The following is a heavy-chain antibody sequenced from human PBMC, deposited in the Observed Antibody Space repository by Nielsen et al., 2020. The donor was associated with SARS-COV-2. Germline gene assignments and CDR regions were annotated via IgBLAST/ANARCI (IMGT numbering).Heavy chain of an antibody. CDR2: ISNKANGYAT. CDR1: GYTFSGSA. J-gene: IGHJ4*02. D-gene: IGHD2/OR15-2a*01. Sequence: GESLKISCVASGYTFSGSAIHWVRQASGKGLEWVGHISNKANGYATAYVASVKGRFIISRADSKNTAYLQMNSLKTEDTAVYYCTSGEYISGHYWGQGTLVTVSS. CDR3: TSGEYISGHY. V-gene: IGHV3-73*01.